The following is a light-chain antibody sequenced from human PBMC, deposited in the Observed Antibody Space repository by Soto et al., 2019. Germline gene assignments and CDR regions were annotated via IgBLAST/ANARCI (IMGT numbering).Light chain of an antibody. V-gene: IGLV2-14*01. Sequence: QSALTQPASVSGSPGQSITISCTGTSSDIGRYNYVSWYQQHPGKAPKLMLYEVTNRPSGVSNRFFGSKSGNTASLTISGLQAEDEADYYCSSHAGSNIPVSGTGTKLTVL. CDR1: SSDIGRYNY. CDR3: SSHAGSNIPV. CDR2: EVT. J-gene: IGLJ1*01.